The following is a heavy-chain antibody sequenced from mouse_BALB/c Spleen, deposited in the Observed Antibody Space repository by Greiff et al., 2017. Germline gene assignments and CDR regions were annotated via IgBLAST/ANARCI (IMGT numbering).Heavy chain of an antibody. J-gene: IGHJ2*01. CDR3: RRGDCNYDYFDY. D-gene: IGHD2-1*01. V-gene: IGHV5-6-5*01. CDR2: ISSGGST. CDR1: GFTFSSYA. Sequence: EVQLVESGGGLVKPGGSLKLSCAASGFTFSSYAMSWVRQTPEKGLEWVASISSGGSTYYPDSMKGRFTIPRDNARNILYLQMSRLRSDDTAMYCCRRGDCNYDYFDYWGQGTTLTVSA.